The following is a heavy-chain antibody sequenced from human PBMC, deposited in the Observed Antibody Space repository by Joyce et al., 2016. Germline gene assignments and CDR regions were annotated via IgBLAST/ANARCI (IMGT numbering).Heavy chain of an antibody. D-gene: IGHD4-17*01. CDR3: ARGFYGDRRT. J-gene: IGHJ5*02. CDR2: IYSGGNT. CDR1: GFTVTSKY. Sequence: EVQLVETGGGLIQPGGSLRLSCAASGFTVTSKYMSWLRQAAGNGLGWVSVIYSGGNTYYAEAVKGRYTMSTDKSKSMFLQMNSLRAEDTAIYYCARGFYGDRRTWGQGTLVTVSS. V-gene: IGHV3-53*02.